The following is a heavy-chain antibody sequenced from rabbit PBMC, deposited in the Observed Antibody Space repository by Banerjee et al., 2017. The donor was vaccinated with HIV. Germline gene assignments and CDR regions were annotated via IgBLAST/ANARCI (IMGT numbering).Heavy chain of an antibody. CDR3: ARDLAGAIGWNYNL. Sequence: QEQLEESGGGLVQPGGSLKLSCKASGFDFSSYGVSWVRQAPGKGLEWIGYINTSSGNTVYASWAKGRFPISKTSSTTVTLQMTSLTAADTATYFCARDLAGAIGWNYNLWGQGTLVTVS. J-gene: IGHJ4*01. V-gene: IGHV1S45*01. D-gene: IGHD4-1*01. CDR1: GFDFSSYG. CDR2: INTSSGNT.